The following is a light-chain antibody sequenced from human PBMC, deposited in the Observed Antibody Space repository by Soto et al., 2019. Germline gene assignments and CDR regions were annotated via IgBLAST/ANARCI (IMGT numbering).Light chain of an antibody. CDR2: AAS. Sequence: IVVTQPPATLSGSPGARATLSYTPSPSVISNLAWYQQKPGQAPRLLIYAASGRAAGIPARFSGSGSGTEFTLTIIILQSEDVAVYYRQQYNNWPLFFGGGTKVDIK. CDR3: QQYNNWPLF. J-gene: IGKJ4*01. V-gene: IGKV3-15*01. CDR1: PSVISN.